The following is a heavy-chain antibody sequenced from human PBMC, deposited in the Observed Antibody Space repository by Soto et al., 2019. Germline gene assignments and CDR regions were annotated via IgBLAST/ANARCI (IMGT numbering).Heavy chain of an antibody. V-gene: IGHV3-30*03. CDR3: ARGGGYSYGTNDAFDI. CDR1: GFTFGTYG. Sequence: PVGSLRLSCAASGFTFGTYGMHWVRQAPGKGLEWVAVISDDGRNKYNTPSVEGRFTISRDNSKNTLFLQMNGLRTEDTAVYYCARGGGYSYGTNDAFDIWGPGTMVTVSS. CDR2: ISDDGRNK. D-gene: IGHD5-18*01. J-gene: IGHJ3*02.